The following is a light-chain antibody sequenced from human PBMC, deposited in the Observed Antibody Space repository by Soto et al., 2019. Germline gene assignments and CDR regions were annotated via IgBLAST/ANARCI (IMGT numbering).Light chain of an antibody. J-gene: IGLJ2*01. CDR3: QSYDSSLSGVV. CDR2: GNS. V-gene: IGLV1-40*01. CDR1: NSNIGAGYA. Sequence: QSVLTQPPSVSGAPGQRVTISCTGSNSNIGAGYAVHWYQQLPGTAPKLLIYGNSNRPSGVPDRFSGSKSGTSASLAITGLQAEDEADYYCQSYDSSLSGVVFGGGTKVTVL.